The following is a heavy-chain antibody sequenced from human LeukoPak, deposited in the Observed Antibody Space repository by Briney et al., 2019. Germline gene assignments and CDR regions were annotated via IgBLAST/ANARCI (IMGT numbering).Heavy chain of an antibody. V-gene: IGHV4-4*02. Sequence: SETLSLTCAVSGGSISSSNWWSWVRQPPGKGLEWIGEIYHSGSTNYNPSLKSRVTISVDKSKNQFSLKLGSVTAADTAVYYCARSVASIAARRWFDPWGQGTLVTVSS. CDR1: GGSISSSNW. CDR3: ARSVASIAARRWFDP. D-gene: IGHD6-6*01. J-gene: IGHJ5*02. CDR2: IYHSGST.